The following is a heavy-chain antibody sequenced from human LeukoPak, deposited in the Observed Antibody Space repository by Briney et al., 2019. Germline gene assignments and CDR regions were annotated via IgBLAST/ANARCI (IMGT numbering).Heavy chain of an antibody. Sequence: GASVKVSCKASGYTFTNYAVNWVRQAPGQGLEWMGWINPNSGGTNYAQKFQGRVTMTRDTSISTAYMELSRLRSDDTAVYYCAREEGVVAVDYWGQGTLVTVSS. CDR3: AREEGVVAVDY. V-gene: IGHV1-2*02. D-gene: IGHD3-22*01. CDR1: GYTFTNYA. CDR2: INPNSGGT. J-gene: IGHJ4*02.